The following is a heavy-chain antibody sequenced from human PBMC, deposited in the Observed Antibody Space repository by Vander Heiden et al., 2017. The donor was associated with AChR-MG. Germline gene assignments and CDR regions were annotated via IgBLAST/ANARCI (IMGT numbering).Heavy chain of an antibody. CDR1: GFTFSTCA. CDR3: AKDLPGQLALFDY. J-gene: IGHJ4*02. CDR2: ISDTGDNT. D-gene: IGHD6-13*01. V-gene: IGHV3-23*01. Sequence: EVQLLESGRGLVQPGGSLRLSCAASGFTFSTCAMNWVRQAPGKGLEWVSGISDTGDNTYYADSVKGRFTISRDNSNNTVYLQMDRLRAEDTAVYYCAKDLPGQLALFDYWGQGTLVTVSS.